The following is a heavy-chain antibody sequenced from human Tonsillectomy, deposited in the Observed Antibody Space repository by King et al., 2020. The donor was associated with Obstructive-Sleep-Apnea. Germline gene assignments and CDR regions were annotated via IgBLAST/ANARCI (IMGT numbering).Heavy chain of an antibody. Sequence: QLQESGPGLVKPSETLSLTCTVSGGSISSSSYYWGWIRQPPGKGLEWIGSIYYSGSTYYNPSLKSRVTISVDTSKNQFSLKLSSVTAADTAVYYCARGGVVVVAATQYYYGMDVWGQGTTVTVSS. CDR3: ARGGVVVVAATQYYYGMDV. CDR1: GGSISSSSYY. D-gene: IGHD2-15*01. J-gene: IGHJ6*02. V-gene: IGHV4-39*07. CDR2: IYYSGST.